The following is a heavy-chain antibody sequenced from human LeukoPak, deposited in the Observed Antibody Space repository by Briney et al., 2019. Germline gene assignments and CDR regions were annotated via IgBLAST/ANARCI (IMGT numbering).Heavy chain of an antibody. CDR1: GYTFTGYY. J-gene: IGHJ6*02. CDR2: INPNSGGT. V-gene: IGHV1-2*02. Sequence: APVKVSCKASGYTFTGYYMHWVRQAPGQGLGWMGWINPNSGGTNYAQKFQGRVTMTRDTSISTAYMELSRLRSDDTAVYYCARDTNAGGANYYYYYYGMDVWGQETTVTVSS. CDR3: ARDTNAGGANYYYYYYGMDV. D-gene: IGHD3-16*01.